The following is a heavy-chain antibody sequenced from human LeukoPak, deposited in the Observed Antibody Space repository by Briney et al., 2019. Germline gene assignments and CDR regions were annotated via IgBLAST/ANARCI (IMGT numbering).Heavy chain of an antibody. V-gene: IGHV1-8*01. CDR3: ARVRGGFYDFWSGYNYYYYGMDV. Sequence: GASVKVSCKASGYTFTSYDINWVRQATGQGLEWMGWMNPNSGNTGYAQKFQGRVTMTRNTSISTAYMELSSLRSEDTAVYYCARVRGGFYDFWSGYNYYYYGMDVWGQGTTVTVSS. CDR2: MNPNSGNT. D-gene: IGHD3-3*01. J-gene: IGHJ6*02. CDR1: GYTFTSYD.